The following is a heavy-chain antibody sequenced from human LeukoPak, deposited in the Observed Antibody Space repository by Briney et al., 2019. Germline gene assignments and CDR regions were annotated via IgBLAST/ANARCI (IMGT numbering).Heavy chain of an antibody. J-gene: IGHJ6*02. V-gene: IGHV3-66*01. CDR3: ARDLDTAMVKESGMDV. CDR2: IYSGGST. D-gene: IGHD5-18*01. Sequence: GGSLRLSCAASGFTVSSYYMSWVRQAPGKGLEWVSVIYSGGSTYYADSVKGRFTISRDNSKNTLYLQMNSLRDEDTAVYYCARDLDTAMVKESGMDVWGQGTTVTVSS. CDR1: GFTVSSYY.